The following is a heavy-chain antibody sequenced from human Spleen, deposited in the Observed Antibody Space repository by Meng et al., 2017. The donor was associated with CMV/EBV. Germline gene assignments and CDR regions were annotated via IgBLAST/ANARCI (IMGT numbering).Heavy chain of an antibody. CDR1: GGSFSGYY. J-gene: IGHJ5*02. Sequence: LQPWGSGLLKPSVTLSLTCAVNGGSFSGYYWSWIRQPPGKGLEWIGEINHSGSTNYNPSLKSRVTISVDTSKNQFSLKLSSVTAADTAVYYCARATEYQLLRTTRRNWFDPWGQGTLVTVSS. CDR2: INHSGST. D-gene: IGHD2-2*01. V-gene: IGHV4-34*01. CDR3: ARATEYQLLRTTRRNWFDP.